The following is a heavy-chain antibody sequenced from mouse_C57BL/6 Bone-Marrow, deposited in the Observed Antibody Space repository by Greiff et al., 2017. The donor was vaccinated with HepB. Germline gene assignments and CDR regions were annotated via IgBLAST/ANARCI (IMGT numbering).Heavy chain of an antibody. V-gene: IGHV5-4*01. Sequence: EVKLVESGGGLVKPGGSLKLSCAASGFTFSSYAMSWVRQTPEKRLEWVATISDGGSYTYYPDNVKGRFTISRDNAKNNLYLQMSHLKSEDTAMYYCARDRGYYYGSAVAYWGQGTLVTVSA. CDR3: ARDRGYYYGSAVAY. CDR2: ISDGGSYT. D-gene: IGHD1-1*01. CDR1: GFTFSSYA. J-gene: IGHJ3*01.